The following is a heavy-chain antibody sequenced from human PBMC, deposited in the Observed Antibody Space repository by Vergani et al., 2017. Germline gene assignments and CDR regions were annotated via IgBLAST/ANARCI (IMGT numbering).Heavy chain of an antibody. CDR1: GYSISSGYY. Sequence: QVQLQESGPGLVKPSETLSLTCAVSGYSISSGYYWGWIRQPPGKGLEWIGSIYHSGSTYYNPSLKSRVTISVDTAKNQFSLKLSSVTAADTAVYYCARARDWGSKWFGEVDYWGQGTLVTVSS. J-gene: IGHJ4*02. CDR3: ARARDWGSKWFGEVDY. CDR2: IYHSGST. D-gene: IGHD3-10*01. V-gene: IGHV4-38-2*01.